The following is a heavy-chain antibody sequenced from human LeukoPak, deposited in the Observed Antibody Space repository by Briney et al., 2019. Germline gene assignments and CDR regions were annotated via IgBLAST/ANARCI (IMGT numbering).Heavy chain of an antibody. CDR2: ISTSSSYT. CDR3: ARAMVRGVFIPLDY. CDR1: GFTFSDYY. V-gene: IGHV3-11*03. D-gene: IGHD3-10*01. J-gene: IGHJ4*02. Sequence: PGGSLRLSCAASGFTFSDYYMSWIRQAPGKGLEWISYISTSSSYTIYADSVKGRFTISRDNAKNSLYLQMNSLRAEDTAVYYCARAMVRGVFIPLDYWGQGTLVIVSS.